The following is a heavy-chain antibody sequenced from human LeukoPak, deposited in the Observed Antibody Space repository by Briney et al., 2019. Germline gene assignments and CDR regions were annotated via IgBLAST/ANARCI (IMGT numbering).Heavy chain of an antibody. D-gene: IGHD3-22*01. CDR1: GSTFTSYE. J-gene: IGHJ4*02. CDR3: ARGQIVYSFDRSGYFDY. V-gene: IGHV1-8*01. CDR2: MNPDSGNT. Sequence: ASVKVSFKAAGSTFTSYEIKWVRQAAGQGLEWMGWMNPDSGNTGYAQQFQGRVTMTRNTYISTAYMELSSLRSEDTAVYYCARGQIVYSFDRSGYFDYWGQGNLVTVSS.